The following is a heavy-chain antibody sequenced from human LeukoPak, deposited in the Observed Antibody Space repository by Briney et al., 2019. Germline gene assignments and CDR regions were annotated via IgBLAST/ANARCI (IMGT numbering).Heavy chain of an antibody. CDR3: ARDPAGTSDY. D-gene: IGHD6-19*01. CDR1: GYTFTTYL. J-gene: IGHJ4*02. CDR2: INAGNGNT. V-gene: IGHV1-3*01. Sequence: ASVKVSCKASGYTFTTYLIHWVRQAPGQRLEWLGWINAGNGNTKYSQNFQGRVTITGDTSASTAYMELSSLRSEDTAVYYCARDPAGTSDYWGQGTLVTVSS.